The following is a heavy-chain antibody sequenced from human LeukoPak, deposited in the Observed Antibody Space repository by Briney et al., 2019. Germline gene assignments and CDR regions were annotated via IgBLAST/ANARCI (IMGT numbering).Heavy chain of an antibody. J-gene: IGHJ4*02. CDR3: ARDRAGF. Sequence: GGSLRLSCAASGFTFSSYGMSWVRQAPGKGLEWVANIKQDGSEKYYVDSVKGRFTISRDNAKNSLYLQMNSLRAEDTAVYYCARDRAGFGGQGTLVTVSS. V-gene: IGHV3-7*01. CDR1: GFTFSSYG. CDR2: IKQDGSEK.